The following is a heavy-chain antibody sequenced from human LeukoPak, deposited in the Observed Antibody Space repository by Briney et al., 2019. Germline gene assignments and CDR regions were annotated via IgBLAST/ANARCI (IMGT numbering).Heavy chain of an antibody. CDR3: ARLTMLRGVIYGTDWHFGL. CDR1: GGSISSDY. D-gene: IGHD3-10*01. J-gene: IGHJ2*01. CDR2: IYYSGST. V-gene: IGHV4-59*08. Sequence: NPSETLSPTCTVSGGSISSDYWSWIRQPPGKGLEWIGYIYYSGSTNYNPSLKSRVAISVDTSKNQFSLRLSSVTAADTAVYYCARLTMLRGVIYGTDWHFGLWGRGTLATVST.